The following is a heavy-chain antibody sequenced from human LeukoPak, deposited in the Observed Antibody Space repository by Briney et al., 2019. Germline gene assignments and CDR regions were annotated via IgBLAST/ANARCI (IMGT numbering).Heavy chain of an antibody. CDR3: SRTRYSSGGAYYYGLDV. V-gene: IGHV6-1*01. D-gene: IGHD6-19*01. CDR1: GDSASSNNAA. Sequence: SQTLSLTCAISGDSASSNNAAWNWIRQSPSRGLEWLGRTYYRSKWFDDYAVSVKSRITINPDTSKNQVSLHLNSVTPEDTAVYFCSRTRYSSGGAYYYGLDVWGQGTTVIVSS. J-gene: IGHJ6*02. CDR2: TYYRSKWFD.